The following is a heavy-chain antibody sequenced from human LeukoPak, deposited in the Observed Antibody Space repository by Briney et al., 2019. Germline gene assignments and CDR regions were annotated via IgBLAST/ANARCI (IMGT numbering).Heavy chain of an antibody. Sequence: SETLSLTCAVYGGSFSGYYWSWIRQPPGKGLEWIGEINHSGSTNYNPSLKSRVTISVDTSKNQFSLKLSSVTAAVTAVYYCARAQKQQLVAWFDPWGQGTLVTVSS. CDR1: GGSFSGYY. D-gene: IGHD6-13*01. V-gene: IGHV4-34*01. CDR3: ARAQKQQLVAWFDP. CDR2: INHSGST. J-gene: IGHJ5*02.